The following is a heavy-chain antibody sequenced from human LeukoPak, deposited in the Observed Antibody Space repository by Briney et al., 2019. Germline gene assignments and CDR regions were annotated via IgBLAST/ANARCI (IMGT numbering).Heavy chain of an antibody. Sequence: GGSLRLTCAGSGFTFSTYSIKWVRQAPGKGLEWVSHIVVGGIFIYSADSVKGRFTVSRDNAKNSVYLQMNSLRDEDTAVYYCARDRGITGTVNPLPVDAFDIWGQGTMVTVSS. CDR3: ARDRGITGTVNPLPVDAFDI. V-gene: IGHV3-48*02. D-gene: IGHD1-20*01. CDR2: IVVGGIFI. CDR1: GFTFSTYS. J-gene: IGHJ3*02.